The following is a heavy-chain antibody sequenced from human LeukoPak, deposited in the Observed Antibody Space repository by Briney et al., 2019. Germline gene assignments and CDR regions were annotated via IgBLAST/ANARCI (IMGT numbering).Heavy chain of an antibody. D-gene: IGHD2-21*02. V-gene: IGHV4-59*12. Sequence: SETLSLTCTVSGGSISSYYWSWTRQPPGKGLEWIGYIYYSGSTNYNPSLKSRVTISVDTSKNQFSLKLSSVTAADTAVYYCAVEVTHTSSFDYWGQGTLVTVSS. CDR3: AVEVTHTSSFDY. J-gene: IGHJ4*02. CDR2: IYYSGST. CDR1: GGSISSYY.